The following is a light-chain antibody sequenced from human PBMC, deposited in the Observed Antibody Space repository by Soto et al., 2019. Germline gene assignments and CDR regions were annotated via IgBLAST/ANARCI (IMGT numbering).Light chain of an antibody. V-gene: IGKV3-20*01. CDR1: QSVSSSY. CDR2: GAS. CDR3: HQYGSLYT. J-gene: IGKJ2*01. Sequence: EIVLTQSPGTLSLSPGERATLSCRASQSVSSSYLAWYHQKPGQDPRLLIYGASSRATGIPDRFSGSGSGTDFTLTISRLEPEDFAVYYCHQYGSLYTFGQGTKLEIK.